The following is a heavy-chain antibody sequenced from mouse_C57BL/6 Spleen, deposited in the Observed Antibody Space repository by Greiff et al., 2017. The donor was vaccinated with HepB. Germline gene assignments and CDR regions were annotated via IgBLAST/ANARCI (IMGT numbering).Heavy chain of an antibody. CDR1: GFNIKDYY. CDR3: ARLSEDYDYSDS. V-gene: IGHV14-2*01. CDR2: IDPEDGET. D-gene: IGHD2-4*01. J-gene: IGHJ2*01. Sequence: EVKLMESGAELVKPGASVKLSCTASGFNIKDYYMHWVKQRTEQGLEWIGRIDPEDGETKYAPKFQGKATITADTSSNTAYLQRSSLTSEDTAVYYCARLSEDYDYSDSWGQGTTHTVSS.